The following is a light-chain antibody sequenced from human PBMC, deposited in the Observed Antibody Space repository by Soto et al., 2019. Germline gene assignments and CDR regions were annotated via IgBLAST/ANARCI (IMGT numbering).Light chain of an antibody. V-gene: IGKV3-11*01. CDR3: QQRSNWPGT. Sequence: EIVLTQSPATLSLSPGERATLSCRASQSVSSYLAWYQQKPGQAPRLLIYDASNRATGIQARFSGSGSGTDFTLTIRSLEPEDFAVYYCQQRSNWPGTFGQGTKVDIK. CDR1: QSVSSY. CDR2: DAS. J-gene: IGKJ1*01.